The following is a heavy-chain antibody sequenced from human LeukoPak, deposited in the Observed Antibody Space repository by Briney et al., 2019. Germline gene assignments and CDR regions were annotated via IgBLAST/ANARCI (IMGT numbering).Heavy chain of an antibody. D-gene: IGHD5-18*01. CDR2: INHSGST. V-gene: IGHV4-34*01. Sequence: SETLSLTCAVYGGSFSGYYWSWIRQPPGKGLEWIGEINHSGSTNYNPSLKSRVTISVDTSKNQFSLKLSPVTAADTAVYYCARSYVDTAMVTDYWGQGTLVTVSS. CDR3: ARSYVDTAMVTDY. CDR1: GGSFSGYY. J-gene: IGHJ4*02.